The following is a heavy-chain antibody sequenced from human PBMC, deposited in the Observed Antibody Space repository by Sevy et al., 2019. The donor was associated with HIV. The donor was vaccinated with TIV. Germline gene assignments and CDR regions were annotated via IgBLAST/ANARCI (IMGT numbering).Heavy chain of an antibody. Sequence: GGSLRLSCAASGFTFSSYWMSWVRQAPGKGLEWVANIKQDGSWKYYVDSVKGRFTISRDNAKNSLYLQMNSLRAEDTAVYYCARDVPGIASIAAAGFDYWGQGTLVTVSS. CDR2: IKQDGSWK. V-gene: IGHV3-7*01. D-gene: IGHD6-13*01. J-gene: IGHJ4*02. CDR1: GFTFSSYW. CDR3: ARDVPGIASIAAAGFDY.